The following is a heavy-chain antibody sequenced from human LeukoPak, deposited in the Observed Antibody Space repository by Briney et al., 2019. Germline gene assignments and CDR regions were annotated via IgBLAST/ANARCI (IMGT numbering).Heavy chain of an antibody. CDR3: ARNGGGSSFDY. CDR1: GGSISSYY. V-gene: IGHV4-59*08. Sequence: SETLSLTCTVSGGSISSYYWSWIRQSPGRGLEWIGYMSYSGNTNYNPSLESRVTISVDTSKNQFSLKLTSLTAADTAVYYCARNGGGSSFDYWGQGTLVAVSS. CDR2: MSYSGNT. D-gene: IGHD6-6*01. J-gene: IGHJ4*02.